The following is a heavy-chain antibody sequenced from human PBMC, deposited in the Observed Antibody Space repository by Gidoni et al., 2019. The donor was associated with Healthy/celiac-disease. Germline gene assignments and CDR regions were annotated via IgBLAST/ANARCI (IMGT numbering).Heavy chain of an antibody. CDR2: IYYSGST. CDR3: ARFASSNYYYGMDV. D-gene: IGHD2-15*01. CDR1: GGPISSYY. J-gene: IGHJ6*02. Sequence: QVQLQESGPGLVKPSETLSPTCTGSGGPISSYYWSWIRQPPGKGLEWIGYIYYSGSTNYNPSLKSRVTISVDTSKNQFSLKLSSVTAADTAVYYCARFASSNYYYGMDVWGQGTTVTVSS. V-gene: IGHV4-59*01.